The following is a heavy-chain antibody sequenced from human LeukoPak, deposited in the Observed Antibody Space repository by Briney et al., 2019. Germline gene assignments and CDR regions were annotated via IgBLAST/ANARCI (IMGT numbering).Heavy chain of an antibody. CDR2: IYHSGST. CDR3: ARGYYGSGSYEEN. D-gene: IGHD3-10*01. J-gene: IGHJ4*02. CDR1: GGSISSGGYY. Sequence: KTSETLSLTRTVSGGSISSGGYYWNWIRQPPGKGLEWIGYIYHSGSTYYNPSLKSRVTISVDRSKNQFSLKLSSVTAADTAVYYCARGYYGSGSYEENWGQGTLVTVSS. V-gene: IGHV4-30-2*01.